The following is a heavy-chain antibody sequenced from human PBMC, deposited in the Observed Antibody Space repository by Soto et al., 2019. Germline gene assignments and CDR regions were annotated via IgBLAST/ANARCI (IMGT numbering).Heavy chain of an antibody. CDR3: VRDPGRLQLHEY. D-gene: IGHD6-25*01. V-gene: IGHV3-7*05. CDR1: RFFFSGYW. CDR2: MDQDGREK. J-gene: IGHJ4*02. Sequence: EVQLVESGGGLVQPGGSLRLSCAASRFFFSGYWMRWVRQAPGKGLEWVANMDQDGREKYYADSVKGRFTISRDNAKNTLYLQMTSLRADDTAVYYCVRDPGRLQLHEYWGQGTLVTVSS.